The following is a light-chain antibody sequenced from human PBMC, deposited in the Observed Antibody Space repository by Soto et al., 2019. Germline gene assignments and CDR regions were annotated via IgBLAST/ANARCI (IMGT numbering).Light chain of an antibody. Sequence: EIVLTQSPGTLSLSPGERATLSCRASQSVSSTYLAWYQQKPGQAPGLLIYGASSRATGIPDRFSGSGSGTDFTLSISRLEPEDSAVYYCQQYGSSPWTFGQGTKVEIK. CDR1: QSVSSTY. V-gene: IGKV3-20*01. CDR2: GAS. CDR3: QQYGSSPWT. J-gene: IGKJ1*01.